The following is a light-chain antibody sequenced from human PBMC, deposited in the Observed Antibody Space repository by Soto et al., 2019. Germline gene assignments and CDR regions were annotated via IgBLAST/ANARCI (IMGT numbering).Light chain of an antibody. CDR2: GAS. J-gene: IGKJ2*01. CDR1: QSVSSN. V-gene: IGKV3-15*01. CDR3: QHYNNWPFT. Sequence: ELVMTQSPANLSVSPGERATLSCRASQSVSSNLAWYQQKPGQAPTLLIYGASARATGIPVRFSGSRSGTEFTLTISSLQSEDFAVYYCQHYNNWPFTFGQGTKVDIK.